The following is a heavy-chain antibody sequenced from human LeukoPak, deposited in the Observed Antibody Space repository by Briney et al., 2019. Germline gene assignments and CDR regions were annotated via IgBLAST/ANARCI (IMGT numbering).Heavy chain of an antibody. J-gene: IGHJ5*02. CDR1: GLHFSGTA. V-gene: IGHV3-23*01. D-gene: IGHD6-19*01. Sequence: GGSLRLXCAASGLHFSGTAMSWVRRAPGKGLESVSAISHDGMNAYYADSVKGRFTISRDNSKKTVSLEMSSLTAADTGVYYCAKDGAQYSSGPECDPRGQGALVTVSP. CDR3: AKDGAQYSSGPECDP. CDR2: ISHDGMNA.